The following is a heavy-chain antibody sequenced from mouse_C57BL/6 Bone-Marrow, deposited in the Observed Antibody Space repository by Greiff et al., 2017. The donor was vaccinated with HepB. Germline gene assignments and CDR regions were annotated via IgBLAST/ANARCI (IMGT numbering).Heavy chain of an antibody. V-gene: IGHV1-63*01. Sequence: QVQLKESGAELVRPGTSVKMSCKASGYTFTNYWIGWAKQRPGHGLEWIGDIYPGGGYTNYNEKFKGKATLTADKSSSTAYMQFSSLTSEDSAIYYCARRIYYDYDEYYFDYWGQGTTLTVSS. CDR2: IYPGGGYT. CDR3: ARRIYYDYDEYYFDY. CDR1: GYTFTNYW. D-gene: IGHD2-4*01. J-gene: IGHJ2*01.